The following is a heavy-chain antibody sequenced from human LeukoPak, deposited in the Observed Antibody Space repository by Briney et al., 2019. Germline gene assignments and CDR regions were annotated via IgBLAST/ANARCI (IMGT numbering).Heavy chain of an antibody. CDR1: GFTFSSYA. CDR2: ISGSGGST. D-gene: IGHD1/OR15-1a*01. V-gene: IGHV3-23*01. J-gene: IGHJ4*02. CDR3: AKGTGKQASGLYYFDY. Sequence: GGSLRLSCVASGFTFSSYAMSWVPQAPGKGLEWVSSISGSGGSTYYADSLKGRFTISRDNSKNTVYLQMNSLTMEDTAVYYCAKGTGKQASGLYYFDYWGQGTLVTVSS.